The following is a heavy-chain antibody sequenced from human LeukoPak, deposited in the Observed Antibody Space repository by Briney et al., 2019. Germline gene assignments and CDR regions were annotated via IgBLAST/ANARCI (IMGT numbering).Heavy chain of an antibody. J-gene: IGHJ4*02. CDR2: ISYDGSNK. CDR1: RFTFNTYW. Sequence: GGSLRLSCAASRFTFNTYWMHWVRQAPGKGLEWVAVISYDGSNKYYADSVKGRFTISRDNSKNTLYLQMNSLRAEDTAVYYCAREITMAPLDYWGQGTLVTVSS. V-gene: IGHV3-30*03. D-gene: IGHD3-10*01. CDR3: AREITMAPLDY.